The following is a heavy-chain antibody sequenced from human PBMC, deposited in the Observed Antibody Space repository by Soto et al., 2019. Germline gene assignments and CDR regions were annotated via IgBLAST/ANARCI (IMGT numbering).Heavy chain of an antibody. V-gene: IGHV3-33*01. Sequence: GGSLRLSCAASGFTFSSYGMHWVRQAPGKGLEWVAVIWYDGSNKYYADSVKGRFTISRDNSKNTLYLQMNSLRAEDTAVYYCARDPTTVTINDAFDIWGQGTMVTVSS. CDR1: GFTFSSYG. J-gene: IGHJ3*02. D-gene: IGHD4-17*01. CDR2: IWYDGSNK. CDR3: ARDPTTVTINDAFDI.